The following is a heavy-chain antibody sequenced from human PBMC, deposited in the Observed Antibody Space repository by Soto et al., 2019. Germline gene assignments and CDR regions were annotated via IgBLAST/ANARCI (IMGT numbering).Heavy chain of an antibody. Sequence: QVQLQESGPRLVKPSETLSVTCNVSGGSINSYYWSWIRQSPGKGLEWVRYVYYTGDTNYNPSLKSRVTISVDTSKSQFSLKLNSVTAADTAVYFCARLGASRTLVWGQGTMVTVSS. D-gene: IGHD7-27*01. CDR3: ARLGASRTLV. V-gene: IGHV4-59*01. J-gene: IGHJ3*01. CDR1: GGSINSYY. CDR2: VYYTGDT.